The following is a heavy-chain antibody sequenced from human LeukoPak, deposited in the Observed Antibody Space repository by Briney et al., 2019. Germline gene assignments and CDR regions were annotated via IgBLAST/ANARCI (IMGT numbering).Heavy chain of an antibody. Sequence: GGSLRLSCAASGFTVSSNYMSWVRQAPGKGLEWVSVIYTGGSTCYADSVKGRFTISSDNSKNTLYLQMNSLTAEDTAVYYCARGAGGYNSPVDYWGQGTLVTVSS. V-gene: IGHV3-53*01. CDR2: IYTGGST. J-gene: IGHJ4*02. CDR3: ARGAGGYNSPVDY. CDR1: GFTVSSNY. D-gene: IGHD5-24*01.